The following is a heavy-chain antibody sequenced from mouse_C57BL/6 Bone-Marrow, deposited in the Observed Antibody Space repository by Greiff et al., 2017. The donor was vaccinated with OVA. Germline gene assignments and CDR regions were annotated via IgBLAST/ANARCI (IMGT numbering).Heavy chain of an antibody. J-gene: IGHJ4*01. V-gene: IGHV5-17*01. CDR1: GFTFSDYG. CDR2: ISSGSSTI. CDR3: ARGYGFYAMDY. D-gene: IGHD2-2*01. Sequence: EVKLMESGGGLVKPGGSLKLSCAASGFTFSDYGMHWVRQAPEKGLEWVAYISSGSSTIYYADTVKGRFTISRDNAKNTLFLQMTSLRSEDTAMYYCARGYGFYAMDYWGQGTSVTVSS.